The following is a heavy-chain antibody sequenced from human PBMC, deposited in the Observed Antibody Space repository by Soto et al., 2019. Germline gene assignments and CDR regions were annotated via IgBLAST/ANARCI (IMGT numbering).Heavy chain of an antibody. J-gene: IGHJ6*02. V-gene: IGHV1-18*01. D-gene: IGHD5-18*01. Sequence: QAQLVQSGAEVRKPGASVKVSCKASGYTFYSHSISWVRQAPGQGLEWMGRINADYGNTQYAQKFRGRVTMTTDTSTTTVYMELTNLRSDDTAVYYCARCIQGDYYYGMDVWGQGNTVTVSS. CDR3: ARCIQGDYYYGMDV. CDR1: GYTFYSHS. CDR2: INADYGNT.